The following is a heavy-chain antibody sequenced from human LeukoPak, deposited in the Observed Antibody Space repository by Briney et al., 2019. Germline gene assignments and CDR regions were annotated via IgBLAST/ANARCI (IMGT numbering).Heavy chain of an antibody. J-gene: IGHJ4*02. D-gene: IGHD6-19*01. CDR1: GYTFTGYY. V-gene: IGHV1-2*06. CDR3: VSRWSIAVAGTGDDFDY. Sequence: GASVKVSCKASGYTFTGYYMHWVRQAPGQGLEWMGQINPNSGGTNYAQKFQGRVTMTRDTSISTAYMELSRLRSDDTAVYYCVSRWSIAVAGTGDDFDYWGQGTLVTVSS. CDR2: INPNSGGT.